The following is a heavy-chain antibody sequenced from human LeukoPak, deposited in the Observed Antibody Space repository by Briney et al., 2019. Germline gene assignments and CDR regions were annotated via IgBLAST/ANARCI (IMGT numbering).Heavy chain of an antibody. CDR1: GGSFSGYY. V-gene: IGHV4-34*01. D-gene: IGHD1-26*01. CDR3: ARGSPLIVGATGWFDP. J-gene: IGHJ5*02. CDR2: INHSGST. Sequence: SETLSLTSAVYGGSFSGYYWSWIRQPPGRGLEWIGEINHSGSTNYNPSLKSRVTISVDTSKNQFSLKLSSVTAADTAVYYCARGSPLIVGATGWFDPWGQGTLVTVSS.